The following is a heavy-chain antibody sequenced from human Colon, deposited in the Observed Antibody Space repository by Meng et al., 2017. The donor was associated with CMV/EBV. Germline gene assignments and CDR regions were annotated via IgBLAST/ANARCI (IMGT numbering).Heavy chain of an antibody. D-gene: IGHD3-10*01. CDR3: VKDQCRG. V-gene: IGHV3-30*02. CDR2: VLYDGSRK. Sequence: VELVEAGGGRVQHGGSLRLSCGASGFTFSDYGRHWLRQAPGKGLEWVAFVLYDGSRKYYGDSVKGRFSISRDNSKNTLYLQMNSLRADDTAVYYCVKDQCRGWGQGTLVTVSS. J-gene: IGHJ4*02. CDR1: GFTFSDYG.